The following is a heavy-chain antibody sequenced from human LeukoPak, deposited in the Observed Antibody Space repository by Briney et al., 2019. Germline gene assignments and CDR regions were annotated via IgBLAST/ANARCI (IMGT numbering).Heavy chain of an antibody. J-gene: IGHJ4*02. D-gene: IGHD1-26*01. CDR3: ARSVGANWGYFDY. Sequence: ASVKVSCKASGYNFLSYGFSWVRHAPGQGLEWMGWISAYNGNTNYAQNLQGRVTMTTDTSTDTAYMELRSLTSDDTAFYYCARSVGANWGYFDYWGQGTLVTVSS. V-gene: IGHV1-18*04. CDR1: GYNFLSYG. CDR2: ISAYNGNT.